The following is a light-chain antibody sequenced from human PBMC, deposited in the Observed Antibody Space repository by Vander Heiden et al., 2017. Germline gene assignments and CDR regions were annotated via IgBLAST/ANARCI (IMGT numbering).Light chain of an antibody. J-gene: IGKJ1*01. Sequence: EIVLTQSPGTLSLSPGERATLSCRASQSVSSSYLAWYQQKPGQAPRLLIYGASSRATGIPDRLSRSGSGTDFTLTISSLEPEDFAVYYCQQDCSSPRTFGQGTKVEIK. V-gene: IGKV3-20*01. CDR1: QSVSSSY. CDR3: QQDCSSPRT. CDR2: GAS.